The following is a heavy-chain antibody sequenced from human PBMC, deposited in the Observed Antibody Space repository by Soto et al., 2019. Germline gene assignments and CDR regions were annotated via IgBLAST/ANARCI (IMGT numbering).Heavy chain of an antibody. CDR2: TYYRSKWYN. V-gene: IGHV6-1*01. Sequence: SQTLSLTCAISGDSVSSNSAAWNWIRQSPSRGLEWLGRTYYRSKWYNDKAVSVKSRITINPDTSKNQLSLQLNSVTPEDTAVYFCAREGTQGAPYYFDYWGQGTLVTVS. J-gene: IGHJ4*02. CDR1: GDSVSSNSAA. CDR3: AREGTQGAPYYFDY. D-gene: IGHD3-10*01.